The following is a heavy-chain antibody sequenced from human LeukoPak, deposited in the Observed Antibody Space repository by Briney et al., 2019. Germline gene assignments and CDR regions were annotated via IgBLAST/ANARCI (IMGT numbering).Heavy chain of an antibody. Sequence: VASVKVSCKVSGYTLTELSMHWVRQAPGKGLEWMGGFDPEDGETIYAQKFQGRVTMTEDTSTDTAYMELSSLRSEDTAVYYCATAVPAAMGFDYWGQGTLVTVSS. CDR2: FDPEDGET. CDR3: ATAVPAAMGFDY. CDR1: GYTLTELS. J-gene: IGHJ4*02. V-gene: IGHV1-24*01. D-gene: IGHD2-2*01.